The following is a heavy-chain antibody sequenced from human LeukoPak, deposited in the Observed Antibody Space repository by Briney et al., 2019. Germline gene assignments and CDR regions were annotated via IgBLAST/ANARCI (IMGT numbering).Heavy chain of an antibody. D-gene: IGHD5-18*01. CDR1: GFTFRSYG. Sequence: GGSLRLSCAASGFTFRSYGMHWVRQAPGKGLEWVAVIAYDGSNKYYADSVKGRFTISRDNSRNTLSLQMNSLRAEDTAVYFCARGRGYSHSNWVDPWGQGTMVTVSA. CDR2: IAYDGSNK. CDR3: ARGRGYSHSNWVDP. J-gene: IGHJ5*02. V-gene: IGHV3-30*03.